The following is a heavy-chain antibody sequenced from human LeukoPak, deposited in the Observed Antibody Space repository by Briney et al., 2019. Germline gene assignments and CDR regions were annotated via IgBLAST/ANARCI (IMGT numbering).Heavy chain of an antibody. D-gene: IGHD5-18*01. CDR1: GFIVSSYY. J-gene: IGHJ4*02. V-gene: IGHV3-53*01. CDR3: ARDGGYNYGFDY. Sequence: GGSLRLSCAASGFIVSSYYMSWVRQAPGKGLEWVSVIYSSGTTYYADSVKGRFTISRDNSKNTLYLQMNSLRAEDTAVYYCARDGGYNYGFDYWGQGTLVTVSP. CDR2: IYSSGTT.